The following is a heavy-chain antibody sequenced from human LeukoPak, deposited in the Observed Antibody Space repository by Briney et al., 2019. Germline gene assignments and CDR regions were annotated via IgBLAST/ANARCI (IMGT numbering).Heavy chain of an antibody. CDR3: AADLDRSSIVVSI. CDR2: IVVGSGNT. Sequence: PGASVKVSCKASGFTFTSSAMQWVRQARGQRLEWIGWIVVGSGNTNYAQKFQESVTITRDMSTSTAYMELSSLRSEDTAVYYCAADLDRSSIVVSIWGQGTLVTVSS. D-gene: IGHD2-21*01. V-gene: IGHV1-58*02. J-gene: IGHJ4*02. CDR1: GFTFTSSA.